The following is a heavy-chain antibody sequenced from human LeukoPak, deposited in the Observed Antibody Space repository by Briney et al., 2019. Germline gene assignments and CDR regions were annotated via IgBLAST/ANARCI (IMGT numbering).Heavy chain of an antibody. CDR3: AREHDFWSGLGMDV. D-gene: IGHD3-3*01. V-gene: IGHV1-69*05. CDR2: IIPIFGTA. J-gene: IGHJ6*04. CDR1: GGTFSIYA. Sequence: SVKVSCKASGGTFSIYAISWVRQAPGQGLEWMGGIIPIFGTANYAQKFQGRVTITTDEATSTAYMELRSLRSEDTAVYDCAREHDFWSGLGMDVWGKGTTVTVSS.